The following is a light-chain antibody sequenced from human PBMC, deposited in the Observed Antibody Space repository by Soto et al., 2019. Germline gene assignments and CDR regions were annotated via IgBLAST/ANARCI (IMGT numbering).Light chain of an antibody. CDR3: QQRHMWPST. J-gene: IGKJ5*01. CDR2: AAS. CDR1: QSITNY. V-gene: IGKV1-39*01. Sequence: DIQMTQSPSTLSTSVGDRVTLTCRASQSITNYLNWYQQKPGQAPKLLIYAASTLESGVPSRFSGSGSGTDFTLTISSLQPEDSAVYYCQQRHMWPSTFGQGTRLEIK.